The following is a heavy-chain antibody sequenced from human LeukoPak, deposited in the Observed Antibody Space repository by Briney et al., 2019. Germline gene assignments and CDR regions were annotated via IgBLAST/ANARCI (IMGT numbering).Heavy chain of an antibody. J-gene: IGHJ5*02. CDR1: GYTFTSYG. D-gene: IGHD1-26*01. V-gene: IGHV1-18*01. CDR2: ISAYNGNT. CDR3: ARDNSGSYEGYNWFDP. Sequence: ASVKVSCKASGYTFTSYGISWVRQAPGQGLEWMGWISAYNGNTNYAQKLQGRVTMTTDTSTSTAYMELRSLRSDDTAVYYCARDNSGSYEGYNWFDPWGQGTLVTVSS.